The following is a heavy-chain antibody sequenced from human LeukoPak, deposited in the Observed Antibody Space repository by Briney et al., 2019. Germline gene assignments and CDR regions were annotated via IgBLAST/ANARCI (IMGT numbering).Heavy chain of an antibody. CDR1: GYTFTSYD. V-gene: IGHV1-8*01. CDR3: ARSRFGELAWFDP. CDR2: MNPNSGNT. D-gene: IGHD3-10*01. J-gene: IGHJ5*02. Sequence: ASVKVSCKASGYTFTSYDITWVRQATGQGLEWMGWMNPNSGNTGYAQKFQGRVTMTRDTSISTAYKELSSLRSEDTAVYYCARSRFGELAWFDPWGQGTLVTVSS.